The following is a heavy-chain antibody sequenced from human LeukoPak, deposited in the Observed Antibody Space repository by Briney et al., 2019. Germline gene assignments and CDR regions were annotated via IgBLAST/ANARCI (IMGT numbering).Heavy chain of an antibody. J-gene: IGHJ3*02. CDR1: GYTFTSYY. CDR2: INPSGGST. Sequence: ASVKVSCKASGYTFTSYYMHWVRQAPGQGLEWMGIINPSGGSTSYAQKFQGRVTMTRDMSTSTVYMELSSLRSEDTAVYYCARDHHDSSGYYSRDAFDIWGQGTMATVSS. D-gene: IGHD3-22*01. CDR3: ARDHHDSSGYYSRDAFDI. V-gene: IGHV1-46*01.